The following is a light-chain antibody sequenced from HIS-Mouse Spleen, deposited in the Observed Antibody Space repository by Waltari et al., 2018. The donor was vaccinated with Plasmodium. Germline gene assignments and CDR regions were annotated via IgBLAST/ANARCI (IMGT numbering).Light chain of an antibody. CDR1: QSVSSSY. J-gene: IGKJ1*01. V-gene: IGKV3-20*01. CDR3: QQYGSSLTLA. CDR2: GAS. Sequence: EIVLTQSPGTLSLSPGERATLSCRASQSVSSSYLAWYQQKPGQATRLLIYGASSRATGIPDRFSGSGSGTDFTLTISRLEPEDFAVYYCQQYGSSLTLAFGQGTKVEIK.